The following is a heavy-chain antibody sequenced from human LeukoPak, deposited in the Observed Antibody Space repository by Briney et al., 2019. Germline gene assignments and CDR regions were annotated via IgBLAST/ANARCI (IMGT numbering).Heavy chain of an antibody. CDR3: VRRVQLDY. Sequence: GGSLRLSCAASGFTFSSYAMSWVRQAPGKGLEWVSATSGSGGSTYYADSVKGRFAISRDNSGNTLTLQMHSLRVEDTAVYYCVRRVQLDYWGQGTLVSVSS. J-gene: IGHJ4*02. D-gene: IGHD3-10*01. CDR1: GFTFSSYA. V-gene: IGHV3-23*01. CDR2: TSGSGGST.